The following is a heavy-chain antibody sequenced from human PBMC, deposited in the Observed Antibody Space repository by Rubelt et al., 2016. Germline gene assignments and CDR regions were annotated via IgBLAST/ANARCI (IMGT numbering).Heavy chain of an antibody. J-gene: IGHJ4*02. CDR1: GYTFTSYG. CDR2: ISAYNGNA. D-gene: IGHD7-27*01. V-gene: IGHV1-18*01. Sequence: QVQLVQSGAEVKKPGASVKVSCKASGYTFTSYGISWVRQAPGQGLEWVGWISAYNGNANYAQKLQGRVTMTTDTSPSTAYRELRRLRSDDTAVYYCARYLGIEGDFDYWGQGTLVTVSS. CDR3: ARYLGIEGDFDY.